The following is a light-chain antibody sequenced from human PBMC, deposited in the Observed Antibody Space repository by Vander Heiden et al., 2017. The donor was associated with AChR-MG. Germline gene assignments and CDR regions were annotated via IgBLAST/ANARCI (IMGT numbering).Light chain of an antibody. V-gene: IGLV1-47*01. Sequence: QSVLTQPPSASGPPGQRVTISCSGSSSNIGSNYVYWYQQLPGTAPKLLIYRNNQRPSGVPDRFSGSKSGTSASLAISGLRSEDEADYYCAAWDDSLSVGGCGGGTKLT. J-gene: IGLJ3*02. CDR2: RNN. CDR3: AAWDDSLSVGG. CDR1: SSNIGSNY.